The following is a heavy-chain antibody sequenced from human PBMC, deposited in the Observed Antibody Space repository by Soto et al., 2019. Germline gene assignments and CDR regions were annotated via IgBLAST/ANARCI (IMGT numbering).Heavy chain of an antibody. CDR1: GGSISSSSYY. D-gene: IGHD3-22*01. J-gene: IGHJ6*02. V-gene: IGHV4-39*01. Sequence: SETLSLTCTVPGGSISSSSYYWGWIRQPPGKGLEWIGSIYYSGSTYYNPSLKSRVTISVDTSKNQFSLKLSSVTAADTAVYYCARRLYYDSSGFEGGGMDVWGQGTTVTVSS. CDR2: IYYSGST. CDR3: ARRLYYDSSGFEGGGMDV.